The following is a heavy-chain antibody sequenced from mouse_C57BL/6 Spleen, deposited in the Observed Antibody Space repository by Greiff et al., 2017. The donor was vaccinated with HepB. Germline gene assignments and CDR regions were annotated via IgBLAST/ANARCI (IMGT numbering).Heavy chain of an antibody. CDR1: GYTFTSYW. D-gene: IGHD3-2*02. Sequence: QVQLQQPGAELVKPGASVKLSCKASGYTFTSYWMHWVKQRPGQGLEWIGMIHPNSGSTNYNEKFKSKATLTVDKSSSTAYMQLSSLTSEDSAVYYCARSGQLRPPYYFDYWGQDTTLTVSS. J-gene: IGHJ2*01. V-gene: IGHV1-64*01. CDR2: IHPNSGST. CDR3: ARSGQLRPPYYFDY.